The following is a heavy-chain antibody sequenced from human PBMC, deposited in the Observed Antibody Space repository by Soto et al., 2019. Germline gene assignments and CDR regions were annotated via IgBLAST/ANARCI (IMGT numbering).Heavy chain of an antibody. CDR1: GGSISSYY. CDR3: ARVISGNNKRPYYYYGMDV. Sequence: SETLSLTCTVSGGSISSYYWSWIRQPPGKGLEWIGYIYYSGSTNYNPSVKSRFTISVDTSKNQFSLKLSSVTAADTAVYYCARVISGNNKRPYYYYGMDVWAQGTTVTVSS. V-gene: IGHV4-59*01. D-gene: IGHD3-10*01. J-gene: IGHJ6*02. CDR2: IYYSGST.